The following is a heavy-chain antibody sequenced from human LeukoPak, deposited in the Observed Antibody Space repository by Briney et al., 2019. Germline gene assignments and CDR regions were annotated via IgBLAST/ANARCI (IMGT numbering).Heavy chain of an antibody. CDR3: TNSNWYGGYFNY. V-gene: IGHV3-23*01. Sequence: PGGSLRLSCAVSGFTFSSYAMSWVRQAPGKGLECVSIISGGGGIIYYADSVRGRFTISRDNAKNSLYLQMNSLRAEDTAVYYCTNSNWYGGYFNYWGQGTLVTVSS. CDR2: ISGGGGII. J-gene: IGHJ4*02. D-gene: IGHD6-13*01. CDR1: GFTFSSYA.